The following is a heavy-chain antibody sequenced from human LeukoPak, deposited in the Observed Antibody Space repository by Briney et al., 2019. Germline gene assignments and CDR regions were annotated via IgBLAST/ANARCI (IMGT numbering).Heavy chain of an antibody. CDR3: AVTPYYDILTAEG. CDR2: ISGSGGST. J-gene: IGHJ1*01. D-gene: IGHD3-9*01. CDR1: GFTFSSYA. V-gene: IGHV3-23*01. Sequence: GGSLRLSCEVSGFTFSSYAMNWVRQAPGKGLEWVSGISGSGGSTYYADSVKGRFTISRENSKNTLYLQMSSLRAEDTAVYYCAVTPYYDILTAEGWGQGTLVTVSS.